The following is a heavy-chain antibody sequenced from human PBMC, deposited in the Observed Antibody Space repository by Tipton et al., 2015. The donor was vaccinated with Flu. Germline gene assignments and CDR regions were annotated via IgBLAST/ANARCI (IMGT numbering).Heavy chain of an antibody. J-gene: IGHJ3*01. Sequence: PGLVKPSQTLSLMCTVSGGSMTVGGYYWSWIRQHPQKGLEWIGYIYHTGNTHYNPSLRSRLNISIDTSRDQFSLELTSVTATDSAVYFCARARVSGGTFDVWSQGTLLTVSA. V-gene: IGHV4-31*03. CDR2: IYHTGNT. D-gene: IGHD3-10*01. CDR3: ARARVSGGTFDV. CDR1: GGSMTVGGYY.